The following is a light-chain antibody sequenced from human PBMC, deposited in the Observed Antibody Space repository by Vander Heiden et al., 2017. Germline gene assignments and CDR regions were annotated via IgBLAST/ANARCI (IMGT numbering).Light chain of an antibody. CDR3: QQYESSPRT. CDR1: QAISSH. V-gene: IGKV1-8*01. CDR2: AAS. J-gene: IGKJ1*01. Sequence: AIPRTQFPSSFSASTGDRVTITCLESQAISSHLPWSQQKPGKAPKLPIYAASASQSGVLSRFSGSGSGTDFTLTISCLQSEDIATYYCQQYESSPRTFGQGTKVXIK.